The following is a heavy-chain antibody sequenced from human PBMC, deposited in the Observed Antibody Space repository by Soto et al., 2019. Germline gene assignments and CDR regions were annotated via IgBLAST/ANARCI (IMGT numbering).Heavy chain of an antibody. V-gene: IGHV4-30-4*08. Sequence: QVHLQESCPGLVRPSQTLSLTCTVSGGSISSGTNYWSWIRQAPGKGMEFIGHVYFSGRSYYKASHEGRFKTSIDTSKNHVSLEVDTGTAADTAIYFGSRVPIVGVTGHCGVDVWGPGTVVIFSS. CDR2: VYFSGRS. D-gene: IGHD1-26*01. J-gene: IGHJ3*01. CDR1: GGSISSGTNY. CDR3: SRVPIVGVTGHCGVDV.